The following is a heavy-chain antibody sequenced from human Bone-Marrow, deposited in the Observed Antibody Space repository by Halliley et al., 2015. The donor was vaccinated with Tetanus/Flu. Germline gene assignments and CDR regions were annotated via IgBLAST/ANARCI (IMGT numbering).Heavy chain of an antibody. CDR3: ARVGDSGFGAHSYGLDV. CDR1: GDSISKSSYY. CDR2: IFYSGST. V-gene: IGHV4-39*07. D-gene: IGHD3-16*01. Sequence: TLSLTCSVSGDSISKSSYYWGWIRQPPGKGLEWIGSIFYSGSTYYNPSLRSRVTISLDKSKNQFSLNLSSVTAADTALYYCARVGDSGFGAHSYGLDVWGQGTMVTVSS. J-gene: IGHJ6*01.